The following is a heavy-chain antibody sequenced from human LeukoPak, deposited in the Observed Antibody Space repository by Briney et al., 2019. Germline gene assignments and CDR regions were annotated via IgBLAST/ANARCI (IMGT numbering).Heavy chain of an antibody. V-gene: IGHV3-11*04. CDR2: ISSSGNSI. CDR1: RFTFSDYY. D-gene: IGHD6-19*01. CDR3: TRDQVSVAGTGIDY. J-gene: IGHJ4*02. Sequence: PGGSLRLSSAASRFTFSDYYMSWIRQAPGKSLEWGSYISSSGNSISYADSVKGRFTISRDNAKNSLYLQMNRLRAEDTAVYYCTRDQVSVAGTGIDYWRQGTLVTVSS.